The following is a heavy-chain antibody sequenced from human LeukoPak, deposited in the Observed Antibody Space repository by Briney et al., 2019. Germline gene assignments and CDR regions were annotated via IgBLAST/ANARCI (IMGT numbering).Heavy chain of an antibody. CDR3: VRHGDALDI. CDR1: GFTFSNYW. CDR2: IRQDGSEK. J-gene: IGHJ3*02. V-gene: IGHV3-7*01. Sequence: GGPLRLSCGASGFTFSNYWMNWVRQTAGKRLEWVATIRQDGSEKLYMDSVKGRFTISRDNAKNSLYLQMNSLRAEDTGVYYCVRHGDALDIWGQGTKVIVSS.